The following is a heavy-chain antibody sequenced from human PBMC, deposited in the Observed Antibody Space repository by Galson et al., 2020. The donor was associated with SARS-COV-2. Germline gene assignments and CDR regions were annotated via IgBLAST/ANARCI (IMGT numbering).Heavy chain of an antibody. Sequence: NSGGSLRLSCAASGFTFSSYSMNWVRQAPGKGLEWVSSISSSSSYIYYADSVKGRFTISRDNAKNSLYLQMNSLRAEDTAVYYCAGLIAVAAQVYYGMDVWGQGTTVTVSS. CDR2: ISSSSSYI. V-gene: IGHV3-21*01. CDR1: GFTFSSYS. CDR3: AGLIAVAAQVYYGMDV. J-gene: IGHJ6*02. D-gene: IGHD6-19*01.